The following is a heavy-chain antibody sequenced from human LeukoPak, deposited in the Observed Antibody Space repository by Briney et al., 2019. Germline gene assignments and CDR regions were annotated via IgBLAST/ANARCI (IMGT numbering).Heavy chain of an antibody. V-gene: IGHV4-59*01. CDR1: GGSISSYY. D-gene: IGHD6-6*01. Sequence: SETLSLTCTVSGGSISSYYWSWIRQPPGKGLEWIGYIYYSGSTNYNPSLKSRVTISVDTSKNQFSLKLSSVTATDTAVYYCARLSSSFGSDLDYWGQGTLVTVSS. CDR2: IYYSGST. CDR3: ARLSSSFGSDLDY. J-gene: IGHJ4*02.